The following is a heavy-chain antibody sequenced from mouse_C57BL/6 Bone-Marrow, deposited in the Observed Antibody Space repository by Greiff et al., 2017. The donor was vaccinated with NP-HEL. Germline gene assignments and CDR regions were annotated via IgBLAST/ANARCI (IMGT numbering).Heavy chain of an antibody. V-gene: IGHV5-17*01. CDR1: GFTFSDYG. CDR3: ARYDDGY. Sequence: EVKVVESGGGLVKPGGSLKLSCAASGFTFSDYGMHWVRQAPEKGLEWVAYISSGSSTIYYADTVKGRFTISRDNAKNTLFLQMTSLRSEDTAMYYCARYDDGYWGQGTTLTVSS. J-gene: IGHJ2*01. D-gene: IGHD2-3*01. CDR2: ISSGSSTI.